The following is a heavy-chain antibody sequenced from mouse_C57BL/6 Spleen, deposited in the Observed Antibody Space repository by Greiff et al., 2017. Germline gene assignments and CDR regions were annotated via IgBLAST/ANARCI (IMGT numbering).Heavy chain of an antibody. V-gene: IGHV1-59*01. D-gene: IGHD2-1*01. CDR2: IDPSDSYT. CDR1: GYTFTSYW. J-gene: IGHJ2*01. CDR3: ARYGNYYFDY. Sequence: QVQLQQPGAELVRPGTSVKLSCKASGYTFTSYWMHWVKQRPGQGLEWIGGIDPSDSYTNYNQKFKGKATVTVDTSSSTAYMQLSSLTSEDSAVYYCARYGNYYFDYWGQGTTLTVSS.